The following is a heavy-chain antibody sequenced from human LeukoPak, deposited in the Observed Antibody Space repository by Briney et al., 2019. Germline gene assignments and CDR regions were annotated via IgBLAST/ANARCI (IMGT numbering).Heavy chain of an antibody. V-gene: IGHV3-48*01. CDR1: GFTFSSYS. CDR2: ISRII. Sequence: GGSLRLSCAASGFTFSSYSMNWVRQAPGKGLEWVSYISRIISYADSVKGRFTISRDNAKNSLYLQMNSLRPEDTAVYYCARDSDYAFDHWGQGPLVTVSS. CDR3: ARDSDYAFDH. J-gene: IGHJ4*02. D-gene: IGHD3-22*01.